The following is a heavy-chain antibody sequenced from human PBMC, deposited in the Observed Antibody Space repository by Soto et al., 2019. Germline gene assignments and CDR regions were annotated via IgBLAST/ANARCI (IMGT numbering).Heavy chain of an antibody. Sequence: PGGSLTLSCVTSGFTFSTHGMHWDRPAPGEGPEWVAVVSYEGAHKYYGDSVKGRFTISRDNSKNTLYLQMNRLSVEDTAVYFCAKDLGYTISWPGTIHYKGMDVWGQGTTVTVSS. V-gene: IGHV3-30*18. CDR3: AKDLGYTISWPGTIHYKGMDV. D-gene: IGHD5-12*01. CDR2: VSYEGAHK. CDR1: GFTFSTHG. J-gene: IGHJ6*02.